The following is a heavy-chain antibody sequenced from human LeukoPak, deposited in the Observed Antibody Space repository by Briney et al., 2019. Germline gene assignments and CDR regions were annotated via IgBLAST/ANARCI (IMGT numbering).Heavy chain of an antibody. D-gene: IGHD3-3*01. J-gene: IGHJ3*02. Sequence: PGGSLRLSCAASKFTVSSKYMSWVRQAPGKGLEWVSVIYSGGSTHYADSVKGRFTISRDNSKNTVYLQMNSLRAEDTAVYYCARDVLEWFHRGDAFDIWGQGTMVTVSS. CDR3: ARDVLEWFHRGDAFDI. CDR1: KFTVSSKY. CDR2: IYSGGST. V-gene: IGHV3-66*02.